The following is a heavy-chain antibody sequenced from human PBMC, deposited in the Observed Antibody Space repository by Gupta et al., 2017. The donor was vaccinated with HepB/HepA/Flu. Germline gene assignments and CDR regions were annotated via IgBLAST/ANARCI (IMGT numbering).Heavy chain of an antibody. CDR1: GGTFSSYA. CDR2: IIPILGIA. V-gene: IGHV1-69*04. J-gene: IGHJ6*02. D-gene: IGHD1-26*01. CDR3: AREYSGSYHYYYYGMDV. Sequence: QVQLVQSGAEVKKPGSSVKVSCKASGGTFSSYAISWVRQAPGQGLEWMGRIIPILGIANYAQKSQGRVTITADKSTSTAYMELSSLRSEDTAVYYCAREYSGSYHYYYYGMDVWGQGTTVTVSS.